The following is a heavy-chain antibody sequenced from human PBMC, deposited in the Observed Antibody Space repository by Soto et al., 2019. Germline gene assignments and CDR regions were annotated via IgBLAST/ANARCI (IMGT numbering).Heavy chain of an antibody. CDR1: GFTFSSYA. J-gene: IGHJ4*02. CDR3: AKSAESVVVVVVAATRPIDY. D-gene: IGHD2-15*01. Sequence: GGSLRLSCAASGFTFSSYAMSWVRQAPGKGLEWVSAISGSGGSTYYADPVKGRFTISRDNSKNTLYLQMNSLRAEDTAVYYCAKSAESVVVVVVAATRPIDYWGQGTLVTVSS. V-gene: IGHV3-23*01. CDR2: ISGSGGST.